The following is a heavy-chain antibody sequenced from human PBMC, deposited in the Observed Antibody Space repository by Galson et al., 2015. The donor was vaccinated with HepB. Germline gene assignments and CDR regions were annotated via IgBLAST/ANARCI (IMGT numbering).Heavy chain of an antibody. CDR1: GFTFSSYW. D-gene: IGHD3-10*01. CDR2: IKQDGSEK. J-gene: IGHJ4*02. Sequence: SLRLSCAASGFTFSSYWMSWVRQAPGKGLEWVANIKQDGSEKYYVDSVKGRFTISRDNAKNSLYLQMNSLRAEDTAVYYCAKGNPSGPWFGELLSHTFPFDYWGQGTLVTVSS. V-gene: IGHV3-7*03. CDR3: AKGNPSGPWFGELLSHTFPFDY.